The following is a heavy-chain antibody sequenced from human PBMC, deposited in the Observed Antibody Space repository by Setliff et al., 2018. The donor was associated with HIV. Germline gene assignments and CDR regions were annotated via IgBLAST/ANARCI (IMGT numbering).Heavy chain of an antibody. V-gene: IGHV3-66*01. D-gene: IGHD1-26*01. CDR1: GFNVNNKY. J-gene: IGHJ2*01. Sequence: GGSLRLSCAASGFNVNNKYMSWVRQAPGKGLEWVSIIYSDDYTKYADSLKGRFTISRDNAKNSLYLQMYSLRDEDTAISYCARDRLDGAYSGSYLRGYWYFDLWGRGTLVTVSS. CDR2: IYSDDYT. CDR3: ARDRLDGAYSGSYLRGYWYFDL.